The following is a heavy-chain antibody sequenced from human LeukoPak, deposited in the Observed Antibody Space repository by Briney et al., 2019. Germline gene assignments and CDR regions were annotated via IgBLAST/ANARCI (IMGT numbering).Heavy chain of an antibody. CDR3: ASPVAGTDAFDI. Sequence: SETLSLTCTVSGGSISGSSYYWGWIRQPPGKGLEWIGSIYYSGSTYYNPSLKGRVTISVDTSKNQFSLKLSSVTAADTAVYYCASPVAGTDAFDIWGQGTMVTVSS. CDR2: IYYSGST. J-gene: IGHJ3*02. D-gene: IGHD6-19*01. CDR1: GGSISGSSYY. V-gene: IGHV4-39*07.